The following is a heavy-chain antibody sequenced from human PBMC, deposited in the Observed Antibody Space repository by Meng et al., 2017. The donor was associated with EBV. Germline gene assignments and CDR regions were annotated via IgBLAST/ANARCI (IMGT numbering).Heavy chain of an antibody. CDR1: GGTFRSDA. CDR3: ASESGRGFTPDY. CDR2: LIPMSDAP. Sequence: QAGAGVRKPGSWVQVTCKTPGGTFRSDAVSWVRQAPGQGLEWMGGLIPMSDAPYYAQKFQDRVTITADESTSTHYMDLSGLRSEDTAVYYCASESGRGFTPDYWGQGTLVTVSS. J-gene: IGHJ4*02. D-gene: IGHD3-10*01. V-gene: IGHV1-69*01.